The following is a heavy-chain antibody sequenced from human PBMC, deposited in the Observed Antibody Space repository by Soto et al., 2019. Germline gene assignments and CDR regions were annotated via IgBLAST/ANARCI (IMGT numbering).Heavy chain of an antibody. CDR3: SRGFATTPLCPFDY. V-gene: IGHV1-69*12. CDR1: GGTFSSYA. D-gene: IGHD2-15*01. Sequence: QVQLVQSGAEVKKPGSSVKVSCKASGGTFSSYAISWVRQAPGQGLEWMGGIIPIFGTANYAQKFQGRVTLTADESTSTACRDLSSLRSEDTAVDYCSRGFATTPLCPFDYWGQGTLVPVSS. J-gene: IGHJ4*02. CDR2: IIPIFGTA.